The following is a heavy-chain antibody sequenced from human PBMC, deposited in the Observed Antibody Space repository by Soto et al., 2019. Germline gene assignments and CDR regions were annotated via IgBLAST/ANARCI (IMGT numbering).Heavy chain of an antibody. V-gene: IGHV4-59*12. D-gene: IGHD2-8*01. CDR2: IYYSGST. Sequence: QVQLQESGPGLVTPSETLSLTCTVSGGSISTYYWTWIRQSPEKGLEWLGNIYYSGSTNYSPSLNIRLTTSLDTSKNPFSLKLRSVTAANTAVYYCARESRCVNGACDNVFDIWGRGTKVTVSS. CDR1: GGSISTYY. J-gene: IGHJ3*02. CDR3: ARESRCVNGACDNVFDI.